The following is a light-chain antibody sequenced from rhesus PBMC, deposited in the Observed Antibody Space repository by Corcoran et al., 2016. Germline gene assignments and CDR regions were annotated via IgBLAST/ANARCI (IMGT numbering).Light chain of an antibody. J-gene: IGLJ1*01. V-gene: IGLV2S7*01. Sequence: QSAPTQYPSVSGSPGQSVTISCTGTSSDIGGYNFVSWYQQHPGKAPKLMIYDFSNRPSGVSDRFSGSKSGNTASLTISGLQAEDEADYYCCSDPTRRTYIFGVGTRLTVL. CDR3: CSDPTRRTYI. CDR1: SSDIGGYNF. CDR2: DFS.